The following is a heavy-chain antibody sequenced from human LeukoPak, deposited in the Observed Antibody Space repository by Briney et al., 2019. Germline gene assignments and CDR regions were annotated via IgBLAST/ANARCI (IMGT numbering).Heavy chain of an antibody. J-gene: IGHJ4*02. V-gene: IGHV4-59*08. D-gene: IGHD3-3*01. CDR3: ARQDFWSGHLDY. CDR1: GGSISSYY. Sequence: PSETLSLTCTVSGGSISSYYWSWIRQPPGKGLEWIGYIYYSGSTNYNPSLKSRVTISVDTSKNQLSLKLSSVTAADTAVYYCARQDFWSGHLDYWGQGTLVTVSS. CDR2: IYYSGST.